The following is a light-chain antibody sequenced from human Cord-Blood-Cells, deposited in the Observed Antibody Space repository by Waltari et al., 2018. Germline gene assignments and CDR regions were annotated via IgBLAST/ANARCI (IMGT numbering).Light chain of an antibody. V-gene: IGKV4-1*01. CDR1: QSVLYSSNNKNY. Sequence: DIVMTQSPASLAVSLGERATINCKSSQSVLYSSNNKNYLAWYQQKPVQPPKLLIYWASTRESGVPDRFSGSGSGTDFTLTISSLQAEDVAVYYCQQYYSTPWTFGQGTKVEIK. CDR2: WAS. CDR3: QQYYSTPWT. J-gene: IGKJ1*01.